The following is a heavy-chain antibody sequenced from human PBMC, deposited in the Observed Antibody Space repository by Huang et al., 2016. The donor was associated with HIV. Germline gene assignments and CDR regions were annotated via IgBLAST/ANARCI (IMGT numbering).Heavy chain of an antibody. Sequence: QVQLEQWGAGLLKPSETLSLTCAVYGGSFSGYFWDWIRQSPGKGLEWLGQLNQAGVTDYNPSRKSRATISGDTSKNQFSLRFTSVTAADTAIYYCAREIMISFGGPFDSWGHGNLVTVSS. D-gene: IGHD3-16*01. CDR1: GGSFSGYF. J-gene: IGHJ5*01. CDR2: LNQAGVT. CDR3: AREIMISFGGPFDS. V-gene: IGHV4-34*02.